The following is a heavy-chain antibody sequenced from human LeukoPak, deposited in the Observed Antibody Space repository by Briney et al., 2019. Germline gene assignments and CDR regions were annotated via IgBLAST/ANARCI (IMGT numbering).Heavy chain of an antibody. V-gene: IGHV4-39*07. Sequence: PSETLSLTCTVSGGSISSSSNYWGWIRHPPGKGLEWIGRIYYSGSTYYNPSLKSRVTISVDTSKNQFSLKLSSVTAADTAVYYCAREDRWHHCSSTSCYGGSNPWAFDIWGQGTMVTVSS. CDR1: GGSISSSSNY. J-gene: IGHJ3*02. CDR3: AREDRWHHCSSTSCYGGSNPWAFDI. D-gene: IGHD2-2*01. CDR2: IYYSGST.